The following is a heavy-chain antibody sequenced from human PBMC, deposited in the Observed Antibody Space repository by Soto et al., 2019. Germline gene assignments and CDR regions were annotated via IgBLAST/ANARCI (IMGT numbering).Heavy chain of an antibody. Sequence: EVQLFESGGGLVQPGGSLRLSCAASGFTFSTYAMSWVRQAPGKGLEWVSSISGGGGSTYYAGSVKGRFTISRDNSRNTLYLQMHSLTAEDTAVYYCAKDRTTAGTTVRFDPWGQGTLVTVSS. V-gene: IGHV3-23*01. J-gene: IGHJ5*02. D-gene: IGHD1-1*01. CDR3: AKDRTTAGTTVRFDP. CDR2: ISGGGGST. CDR1: GFTFSTYA.